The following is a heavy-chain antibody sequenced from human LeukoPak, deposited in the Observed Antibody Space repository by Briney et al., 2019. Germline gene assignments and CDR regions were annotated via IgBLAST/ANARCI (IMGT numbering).Heavy chain of an antibody. CDR1: GGSISTYY. D-gene: IGHD6-19*01. Sequence: SETLSPTCTVSGGSISTYYWSWVRQPAGEGLEWIGHVYTSGSTYNPSLNSRVTMSVDTSKNQFSLKLNSVTAADTAVYYCARRHYSSGLDYWGQGILVTLSS. V-gene: IGHV4-4*07. J-gene: IGHJ4*02. CDR3: ARRHYSSGLDY. CDR2: VYTSGST.